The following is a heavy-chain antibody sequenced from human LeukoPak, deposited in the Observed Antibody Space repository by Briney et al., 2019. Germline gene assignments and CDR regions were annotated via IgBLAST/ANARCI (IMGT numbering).Heavy chain of an antibody. D-gene: IGHD3-10*01. V-gene: IGHV4-59*01. CDR3: ARVATLLWFGELEVYYYYYMDV. J-gene: IGHJ6*03. CDR2: IYYSGST. CDR1: GGSISSYY. Sequence: SETLSLTCTVSGGSISSYYWSWIRQPPGKGLEWIGYIYYSGSTNYNPSLKSRVTISVDTSKNQFSLKPSSVTAADTAVYYCARVATLLWFGELEVYYYYYMDVWGKGTTVTISS.